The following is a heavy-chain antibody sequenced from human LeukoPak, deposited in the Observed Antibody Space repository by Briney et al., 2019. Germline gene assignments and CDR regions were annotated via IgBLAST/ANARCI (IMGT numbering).Heavy chain of an antibody. CDR1: GFTFSSYS. Sequence: GWSLTLSCAASGFTFSSYSMNWFRQAPGKGLDWVSSISSSSSYIYYADSVKGRFNITRDNAKNSLYLQMNSLRAEDTAVYYCARDPVTTVTTDYWGQGTLVTVSS. V-gene: IGHV3-21*01. CDR2: ISSSSSYI. D-gene: IGHD4-17*01. J-gene: IGHJ4*02. CDR3: ARDPVTTVTTDY.